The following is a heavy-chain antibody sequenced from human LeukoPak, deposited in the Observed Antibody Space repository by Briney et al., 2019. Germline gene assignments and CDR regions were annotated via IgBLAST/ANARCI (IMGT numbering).Heavy chain of an antibody. CDR1: GFTFSSYE. CDR2: ITTSGTST. J-gene: IGHJ4*02. D-gene: IGHD1-26*01. CDR3: VVHSATSCY. Sequence: PGGSLRLSCATSGFTFSSYEMSWVRQAPGKGLEWISYITTSGTSTYYADSVKGRFTISRDNDKTALSLQMNSLRAEDTAVYYCVVHSATSCYWGQGTLVTVSS. V-gene: IGHV3-48*03.